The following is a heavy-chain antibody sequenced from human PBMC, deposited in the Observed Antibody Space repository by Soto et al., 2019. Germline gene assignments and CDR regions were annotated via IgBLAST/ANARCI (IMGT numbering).Heavy chain of an antibody. D-gene: IGHD2-15*01. V-gene: IGHV3-23*01. CDR3: AKKGLGSLTTYCSTGDCHYAFDI. CDR1: GFTFGNYA. Sequence: EVQLLESGGGLVQPGGSLRLSCAASGFTFGNYAMIWVRQAPGKGLEWVSTISGGGDGTYYADSVRGRFTISRENSRNTVYLLMNSLRAEDTAVYSCAKKGLGSLTTYCSTGDCHYAFDIWGQGTRVTVSS. J-gene: IGHJ3*02. CDR2: ISGGGDGT.